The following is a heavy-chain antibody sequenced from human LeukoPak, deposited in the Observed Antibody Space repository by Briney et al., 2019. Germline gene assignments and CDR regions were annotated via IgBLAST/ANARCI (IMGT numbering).Heavy chain of an antibody. CDR2: IYYSGST. Sequence: SETLSLTCTVSGGSTSSYYWSWIRQPPGKGLEWIGYIYYSGSTNYNPSLKSRVTISVDTSKNQFSLKLSSVTAADTAVYYCATHDYGDIDAFDIWGQGTMVTVSS. CDR3: ATHDYGDIDAFDI. CDR1: GGSTSSYY. J-gene: IGHJ3*02. V-gene: IGHV4-59*01. D-gene: IGHD4-17*01.